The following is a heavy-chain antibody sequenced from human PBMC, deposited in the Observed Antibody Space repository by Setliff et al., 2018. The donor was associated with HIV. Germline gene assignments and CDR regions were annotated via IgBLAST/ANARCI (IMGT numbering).Heavy chain of an antibody. CDR2: IYSSGRT. Sequence: PSETLSLTCTVSGGSISNYYWSWIRQPAEKGLEWIGRIYSSGRTNYNPSLKSRVTMSLDTSKNQFSLRLRSVTAADTALYYCARLGRAIDRGGYSLRFDYWGQGTLVTVSS. J-gene: IGHJ4*02. D-gene: IGHD3-22*01. CDR1: GGSISNYY. CDR3: ARLGRAIDRGGYSLRFDY. V-gene: IGHV4-4*07.